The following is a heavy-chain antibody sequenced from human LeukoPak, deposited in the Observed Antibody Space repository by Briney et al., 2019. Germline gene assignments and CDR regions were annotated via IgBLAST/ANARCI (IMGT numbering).Heavy chain of an antibody. Sequence: ASVKVSCKASGYTFTGYYMHWVRQAPGQGLEWMGWINPNSGGTNYAQKFQGRVTITADKSTSTAYMELSSLRSEDTAVYYCARVSDTLTDYWGQGTLVTVSS. V-gene: IGHV1-2*02. CDR1: GYTFTGYY. CDR2: INPNSGGT. CDR3: ARVSDTLTDY. D-gene: IGHD3-16*01. J-gene: IGHJ4*02.